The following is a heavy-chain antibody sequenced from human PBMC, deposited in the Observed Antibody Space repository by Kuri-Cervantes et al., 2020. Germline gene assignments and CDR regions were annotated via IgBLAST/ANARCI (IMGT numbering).Heavy chain of an antibody. CDR2: INAGNGNT. D-gene: IGHD4-17*01. CDR1: GYTFTSYA. Sequence: ASVKVSCKASGYTFTSYAMHWVRQAPGQRLERMGWINAGNGNTKYSQKFQGRVTITRDTSASTAYMELNSLRSEDTAVYYCARGVNYGDYLKWFDPWGQGTLVTVSS. J-gene: IGHJ5*02. V-gene: IGHV1-3*01. CDR3: ARGVNYGDYLKWFDP.